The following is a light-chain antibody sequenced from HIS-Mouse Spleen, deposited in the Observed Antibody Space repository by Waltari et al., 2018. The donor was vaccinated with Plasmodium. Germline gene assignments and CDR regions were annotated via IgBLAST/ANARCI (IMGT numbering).Light chain of an antibody. CDR3: QQLHSDLRT. J-gene: IGKJ4*01. V-gene: IGKV1-9*01. CDR1: QGISSY. CDR2: AAS. Sequence: DIQFTPSPSFLSASVGDRVTLTFRASQGISSYLAWYQLKPAKAPNLLIYAASTLQSGVSSSFSGSRSGTEVTITVSSLHPEDFSSYHCQQLHSDLRTFGRGTKVEIK.